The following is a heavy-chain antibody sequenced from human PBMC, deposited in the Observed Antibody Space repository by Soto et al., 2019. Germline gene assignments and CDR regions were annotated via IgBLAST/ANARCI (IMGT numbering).Heavy chain of an antibody. D-gene: IGHD2-21*02. Sequence: QVQLVHSGAEVKKPGASVKVSCEASGYSFTSYYMHWVRQAPGQGLEWMAMINPRDGSTTYAQKFQDRVTVTRDTSRSIVYMEVSSLRFDDTAVYYCARGSAEVTAVLAYWGQGTLITVSS. J-gene: IGHJ4*02. CDR3: ARGSAEVTAVLAY. V-gene: IGHV1-46*01. CDR2: INPRDGST. CDR1: GYSFTSYY.